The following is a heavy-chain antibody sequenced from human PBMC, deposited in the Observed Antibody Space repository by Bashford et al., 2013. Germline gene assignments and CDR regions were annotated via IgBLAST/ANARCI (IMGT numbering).Heavy chain of an antibody. CDR1: GFTFTNAW. V-gene: IGHV3-15*01. CDR3: TTGYCGGSSCPWNEYYFDY. J-gene: IGHJ4*02. Sequence: GGPVRLSCVASGFTFTNAWMNWVRQAPGEGLEWVGRIKTKADGGTTVLAAPVRGRFTLSRDDSKNMLYLQMNSLKTEDTAVYHCTTGYCGGSSCPWNEYYFDYWGQGTLVTVSS. D-gene: IGHD2-15*01. CDR2: IKTKADGGTT.